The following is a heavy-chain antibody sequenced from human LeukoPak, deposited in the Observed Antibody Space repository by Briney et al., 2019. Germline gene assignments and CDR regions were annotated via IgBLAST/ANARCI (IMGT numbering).Heavy chain of an antibody. J-gene: IGHJ5*02. CDR2: ISGGGAIST. CDR3: AKVYYYDSSGTNWFDP. CDR1: GFTFSDYV. Sequence: GGSLRLSCAASGFTFSDYVMSWVRQAPGKGLEWVSAISGGGAISTYYADSVKGRFTISRDNSKNTLYLQMNSLRAEDTAVYYCAKVYYYDSSGTNWFDPWGQGTLAPVSS. D-gene: IGHD3-22*01. V-gene: IGHV3-23*01.